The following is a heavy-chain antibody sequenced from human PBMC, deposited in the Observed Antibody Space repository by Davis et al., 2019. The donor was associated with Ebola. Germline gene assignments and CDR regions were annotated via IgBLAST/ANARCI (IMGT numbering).Heavy chain of an antibody. CDR2: IYSGGST. CDR3: VKDRSGLWFGELLPKYYYYYGMDV. V-gene: IGHV3-53*05. CDR1: GFTVSNNY. Sequence: GESLKISCAASGFTVSNNYMSWVRQAPGKGLEWVSVIYSGGSTYYADSVKGRFTISRDNSKNTLYLQMSSLRAEDTAVYYCVKDRSGLWFGELLPKYYYYYGMDVWGQGTTVTVSS. J-gene: IGHJ6*02. D-gene: IGHD3-10*01.